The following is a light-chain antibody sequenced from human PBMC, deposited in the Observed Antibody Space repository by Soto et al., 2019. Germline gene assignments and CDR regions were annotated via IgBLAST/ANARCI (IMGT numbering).Light chain of an antibody. CDR3: QPSDSTPLT. CDR1: QSISNY. V-gene: IGKV1-39*01. J-gene: IGKJ1*01. CDR2: AAS. Sequence: DIQMTQSPSSLSASVGDRVTITCRASQSISNYLNWYQQKPGKAPKLLIYAASSLQSGVPSRFSGSGSGTDFTLTISSLQPEDFATYYCQPSDSTPLTVGQGTKVEIK.